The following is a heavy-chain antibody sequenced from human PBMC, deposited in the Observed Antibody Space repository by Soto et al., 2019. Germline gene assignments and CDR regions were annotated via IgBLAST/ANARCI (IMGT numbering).Heavy chain of an antibody. CDR1: GFTLSAYW. D-gene: IGHD6-13*01. CDR2: INRDGSKK. V-gene: IGHV3-7*05. Sequence: EVQLEESGGDLVQPGGSLRLSCAASGFTLSAYWMTWVRQAPGKGLEWVANINRDGSKKSYLDSVRGRFTISRDNVGNSLYLQMDSLRADDKALSYCARDVSAGSSSLYLDAFDIWGQGTMVTVSS. J-gene: IGHJ3*02. CDR3: ARDVSAGSSSLYLDAFDI.